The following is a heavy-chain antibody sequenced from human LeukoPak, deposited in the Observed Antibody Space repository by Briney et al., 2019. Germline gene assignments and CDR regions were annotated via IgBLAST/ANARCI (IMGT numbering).Heavy chain of an antibody. Sequence: SGGSLRRSCAASGFTFSDYYMSWIRQAPGKGLEWISYISSSSSYTNYADSVKGRFTISRDNAKNSLYLQMNSLRAEDTAVYYCARDRRVSGFDYWGQGTLVTVSS. CDR2: ISSSSSYT. J-gene: IGHJ4*02. CDR3: ARDRRVSGFDY. CDR1: GFTFSDYY. V-gene: IGHV3-11*05.